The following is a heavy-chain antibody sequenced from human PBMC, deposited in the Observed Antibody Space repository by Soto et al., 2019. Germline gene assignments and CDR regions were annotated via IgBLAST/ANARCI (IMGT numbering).Heavy chain of an antibody. D-gene: IGHD3-10*01. V-gene: IGHV4-39*01. Sequence: QLQLQASGPGLVQPSETLSLTCTVSGVSISNNQYYWAWIRQPPGKGLEWIGSTHYSANTYYNPSLMGRVTTPGDTPSNHFSLKLTSGTAADRAVFFCASRVGFGEFIRGKEALDVGGQGTVVTVSS. CDR1: GVSISNNQYY. J-gene: IGHJ3*01. CDR3: ASRVGFGEFIRGKEALDV. CDR2: THYSANT.